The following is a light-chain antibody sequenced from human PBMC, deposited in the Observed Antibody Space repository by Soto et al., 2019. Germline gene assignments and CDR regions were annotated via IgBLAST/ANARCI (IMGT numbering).Light chain of an antibody. CDR1: QSINNW. J-gene: IGKJ1*01. CDR3: QQYSDYSPWT. Sequence: DIQMTQSPSTLSASVGDRVTITCRASQSINNWLAWYHQKPGKAPNLLIYDASNLESGVPSRFSGSGSGTELTLTISSLQPDDFATYYCQQYSDYSPWTFGQGTKVEVK. CDR2: DAS. V-gene: IGKV1-5*01.